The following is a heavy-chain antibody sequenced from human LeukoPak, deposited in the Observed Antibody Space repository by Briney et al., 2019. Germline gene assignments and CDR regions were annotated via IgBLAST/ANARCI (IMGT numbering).Heavy chain of an antibody. V-gene: IGHV3-21*01. J-gene: IGHJ4*02. CDR1: GFTFSSYS. CDR3: ARWFTSGRGFFDY. D-gene: IGHD6-19*01. CDR2: ISSSSSYI. Sequence: KAGGSLRLSCAASGFTFSSYSMIWVRQAPGKGLEWVSSISSSSSYIYYADSVKGRFTISRDNAKNSLYLQMNSLRAEDTAVYYCARWFTSGRGFFDYWGQGILVTVSS.